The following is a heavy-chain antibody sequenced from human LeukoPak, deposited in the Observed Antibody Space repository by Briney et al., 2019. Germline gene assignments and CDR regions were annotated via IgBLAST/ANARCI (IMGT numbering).Heavy chain of an antibody. CDR1: GYTFISYG. Sequence: ASVKVSCKTSGYTFISYGISWVRQAPGQGLEWMGWISAYNGNTDYAQKFQGRVSMTTDTPTSTAYMELRSLRADDTAVYHCARDKGMVGYCSGGSCYWPFDYWGQGTLVIVSS. D-gene: IGHD2-15*01. V-gene: IGHV1-18*01. CDR3: ARDKGMVGYCSGGSCYWPFDY. J-gene: IGHJ4*02. CDR2: ISAYNGNT.